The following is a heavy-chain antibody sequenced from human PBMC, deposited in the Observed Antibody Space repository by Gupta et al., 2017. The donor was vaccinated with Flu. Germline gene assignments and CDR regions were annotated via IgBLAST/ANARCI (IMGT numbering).Heavy chain of an antibody. Sequence: VQLVESGGGLVKPGGSLRLSCAGSGFTCSSFGMTWVRQAPGKGLEWISSISSSTSHKYYADSVKGRFTISRDNADSSLFLQMSSLRAEDTAVYYCARRGNYLGDAFDIWGRGTMVTVTS. V-gene: IGHV3-21*02. D-gene: IGHD2/OR15-2a*01. CDR2: ISSSTSHK. J-gene: IGHJ3*02. CDR1: GFTCSSFG. CDR3: ARRGNYLGDAFDI.